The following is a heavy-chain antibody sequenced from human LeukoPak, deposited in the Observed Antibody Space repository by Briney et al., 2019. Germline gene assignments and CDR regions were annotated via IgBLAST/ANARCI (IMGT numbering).Heavy chain of an antibody. CDR1: GFAFSNFW. Sequence: GGSLRLSCTASGFAFSNFWMSWVRQAPGEGLEWVASIKLDGSEKYYVDSVKGRFTISRDNAKNSLSLQMNSLRADDTAVYYRARARTMHNLWGQGTLVTVSS. D-gene: IGHD4/OR15-4a*01. V-gene: IGHV3-7*03. J-gene: IGHJ4*02. CDR3: ARARTMHNL. CDR2: IKLDGSEK.